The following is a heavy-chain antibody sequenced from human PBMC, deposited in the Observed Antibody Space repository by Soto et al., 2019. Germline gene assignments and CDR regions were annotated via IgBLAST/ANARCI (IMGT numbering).Heavy chain of an antibody. CDR1: GFTFSSCA. J-gene: IGHJ4*02. CDR3: ATPLHYFHX. Sequence: GSLILSCAASGFTFSSCAMSWVRQAPGKGLEWVSAISGSGGSTYYAESVKGRFTISRDNSKNTLYLKMNSLRAEDTAVYYCATPLHYFHXWGQGTLVTVSX. CDR2: ISGSGGST. V-gene: IGHV3-23*01.